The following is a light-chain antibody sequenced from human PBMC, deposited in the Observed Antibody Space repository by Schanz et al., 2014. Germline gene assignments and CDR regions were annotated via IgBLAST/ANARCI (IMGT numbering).Light chain of an antibody. CDR3: SSYAGSNNLV. Sequence: QSVLTQPPSASGSLGQSVTISCTGTTSDVGAYNYVSWYQQHPGKAPKLMIYEVSKRPSGVPDRFSGSKSGNTASLTVSGLQAEDENDYYCSSYAGSNNLVFGGGTKVTVL. CDR2: EVS. J-gene: IGLJ3*02. CDR1: TSDVGAYNY. V-gene: IGLV2-8*01.